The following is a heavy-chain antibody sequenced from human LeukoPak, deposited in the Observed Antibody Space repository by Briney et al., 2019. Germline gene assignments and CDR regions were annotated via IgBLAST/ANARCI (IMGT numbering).Heavy chain of an antibody. CDR3: ARDNSVGGFYYYYGMDV. D-gene: IGHD2-15*01. CDR2: IIPILGIA. Sequence: EASVKVSCKASGYTFTSYGISWVRQAPGQGLEWMGRIIPILGIANYAQKFQGRVTITADKSTSTAYMELSSLRSEDTAVYYCARDNSVGGFYYYYGMDVWGQGTTVTVSS. V-gene: IGHV1-69*04. CDR1: GYTFTSYG. J-gene: IGHJ6*02.